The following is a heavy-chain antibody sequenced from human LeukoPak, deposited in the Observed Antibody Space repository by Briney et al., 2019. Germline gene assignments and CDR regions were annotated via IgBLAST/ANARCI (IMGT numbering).Heavy chain of an antibody. V-gene: IGHV4-39*01. CDR2: IYYSGST. D-gene: IGHD6-13*01. J-gene: IGHJ4*02. Sequence: SETLSLTCSVSGGSISSTSHYWGWIRQPPGKGLDWIGSIYYSGSTYYNPSLKSRVTISVDTSKNQASLKLSSVTAADTAVYYCARQVAAAGLGYFGYWGQGTLVTVSS. CDR1: GGSISSTSHY. CDR3: ARQVAAAGLGYFGY.